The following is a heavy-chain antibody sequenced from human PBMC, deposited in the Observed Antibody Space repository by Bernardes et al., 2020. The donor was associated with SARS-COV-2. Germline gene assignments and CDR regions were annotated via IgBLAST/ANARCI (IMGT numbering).Heavy chain of an antibody. CDR3: ARDGVEGHY. CDR2: IYIDGTT. J-gene: IGHJ4*02. D-gene: IGHD1-1*01. CDR1: GFTVSNNY. Sequence: SLRLSCAISGFTVSNNYMSWVRQAPGKGLEWVSLIYIDGTTYYPDSVKGRFTISRDNSKNTLYLQMNSLRAEDTAVYYCARDGVEGHYWGQGALVTVSS. V-gene: IGHV3-53*01.